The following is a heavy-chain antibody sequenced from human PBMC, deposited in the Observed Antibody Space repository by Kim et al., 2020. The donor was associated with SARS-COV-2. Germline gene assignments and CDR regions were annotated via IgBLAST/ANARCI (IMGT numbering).Heavy chain of an antibody. D-gene: IGHD1-26*01. CDR3: ASPPVAGRALYYFDY. J-gene: IGHJ4*02. V-gene: IGHV1-69*01. Sequence: QKFQGRVTITADESTSTAYMELSSLRSEDTAVYYCASPPVAGRALYYFDYWGQGTLVTVSS.